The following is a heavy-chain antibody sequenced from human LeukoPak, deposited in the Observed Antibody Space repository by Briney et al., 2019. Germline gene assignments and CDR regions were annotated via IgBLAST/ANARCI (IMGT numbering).Heavy chain of an antibody. CDR1: GFTVSSNY. Sequence: GESLRLSCAASGFTVSSNYMSWVRQAPGKGLEWVSVIYSGGSTYYADSVKGRFTISRDNSKNTLYLQMNSLGAEDTAVYYCAREIRGAFDIWGQGTMVTVSS. D-gene: IGHD3-3*01. J-gene: IGHJ3*02. CDR2: IYSGGST. CDR3: AREIRGAFDI. V-gene: IGHV3-66*02.